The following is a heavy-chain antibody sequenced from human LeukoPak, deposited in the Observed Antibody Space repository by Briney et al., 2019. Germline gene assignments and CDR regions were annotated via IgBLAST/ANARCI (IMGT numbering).Heavy chain of an antibody. J-gene: IGHJ4*02. CDR2: IKSKTDGGTT. CDR1: GFTFSNAW. Sequence: GGSLRLPCAASGFTFSNAWMSWVRQAPGKGLEWVGRIKSKTDGGTTDYAAPVKGRFTISRDDSKNTLYVQMNSLKTEDTAMYYCTTGPYDYGSGTYYHWGQGTLVTVSS. D-gene: IGHD3-10*01. CDR3: TTGPYDYGSGTYYH. V-gene: IGHV3-15*01.